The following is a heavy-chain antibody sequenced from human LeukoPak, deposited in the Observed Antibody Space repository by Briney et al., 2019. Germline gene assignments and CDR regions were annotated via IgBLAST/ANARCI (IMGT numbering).Heavy chain of an antibody. CDR2: INPNSGGT. V-gene: IGHV1-2*02. CDR1: GYTFTAYY. D-gene: IGHD5-12*01. CDR3: ARVDIVAMNHQDFDY. Sequence: ASVKVSCKASGYTFTAYYMHWVRQAPGQGLEWMGWINPNSGGTNYAQKFQGRVTMTRDTSISTAYMELRRLRSDDTAVYYCARVDIVAMNHQDFDYWGQGTLVTVSS. J-gene: IGHJ4*02.